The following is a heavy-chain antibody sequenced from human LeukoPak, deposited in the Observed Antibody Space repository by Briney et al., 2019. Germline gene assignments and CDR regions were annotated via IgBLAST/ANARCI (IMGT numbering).Heavy chain of an antibody. J-gene: IGHJ4*02. D-gene: IGHD3-10*01. CDR2: IYTSGST. V-gene: IGHV4-61*02. CDR1: GRSISSGSYY. CDR3: ARSRARIDYYGPGSTSWVIDY. Sequence: SETLSLTCTVSGRSISSGSYYWSWIRQPAGKGLEWIGRIYTSGSTNSNRSLKSRVSISVDTSKNQFSLKLSSVTAADTAVYYCARSRARIDYYGPGSTSWVIDYWGQGTLVTVSS.